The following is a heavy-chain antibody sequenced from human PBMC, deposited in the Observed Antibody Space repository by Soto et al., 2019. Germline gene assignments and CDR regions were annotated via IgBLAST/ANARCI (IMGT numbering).Heavy chain of an antibody. Sequence: QVQLVQSGAEVKKPGSSVKVSCKASGGTFSSYTISWVRQAPGQGLEWMGRIIPILGIANYAQKFQGRVTITADKSTSTAYMELSSLRSEDTAVYYCARRYCSGGSCPSNPYYYMAVWGKGTTVTVSS. J-gene: IGHJ6*03. CDR1: GGTFSSYT. CDR2: IIPILGIA. D-gene: IGHD2-15*01. CDR3: ARRYCSGGSCPSNPYYYMAV. V-gene: IGHV1-69*02.